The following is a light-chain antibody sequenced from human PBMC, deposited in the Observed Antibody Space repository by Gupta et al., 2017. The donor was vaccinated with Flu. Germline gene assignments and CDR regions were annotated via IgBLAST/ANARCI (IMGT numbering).Light chain of an antibody. Sequence: SYALTQPPSVSVAPGKTATITCGGNNIGRKDVHWYQQKPGQAPVLVMYDANDRPSGIPDRFSGSNSANTATLTITRVEAGDEADYYCQVWDSSSDHRVFGGGTKVTVL. V-gene: IGLV3-21*03. J-gene: IGLJ3*02. CDR3: QVWDSSSDHRV. CDR2: DAN. CDR1: NIGRKD.